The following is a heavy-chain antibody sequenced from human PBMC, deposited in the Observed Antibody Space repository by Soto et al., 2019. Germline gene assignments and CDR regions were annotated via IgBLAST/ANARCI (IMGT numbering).Heavy chain of an antibody. CDR3: TTGHYYGSGSYDY. J-gene: IGHJ4*02. V-gene: IGHV3-15*01. D-gene: IGHD3-10*01. CDR2: IKSKTDGGTT. CDR1: GFTFSNAW. Sequence: EVQLVESGGGLVKPGGSLRLSCAASGFTFSNAWMSWVRQAPGKGLEWVGRIKSKTDGGTTDYAAPVKGRFTISRDDSKNTLYLQMNSLKTEDTAVYYCTTGHYYGSGSYDYWGQGTLVTVSS.